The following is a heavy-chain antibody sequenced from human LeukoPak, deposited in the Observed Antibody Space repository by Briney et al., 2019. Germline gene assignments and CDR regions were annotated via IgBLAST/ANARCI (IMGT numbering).Heavy chain of an antibody. CDR2: IYYSGST. Sequence: SETLSLTCTVSGGSISSSNYYWGWIRQPPGKGLEWIGSIYYSGSTYYNPSLKSRVTISVDTSKNQFSLKLSSVTAADTAVYYCARGVYSSSWTPPGYWGQGTLVTVSS. V-gene: IGHV4-39*07. CDR3: ARGVYSSSWTPPGY. D-gene: IGHD6-13*01. CDR1: GGSISSSNYY. J-gene: IGHJ4*02.